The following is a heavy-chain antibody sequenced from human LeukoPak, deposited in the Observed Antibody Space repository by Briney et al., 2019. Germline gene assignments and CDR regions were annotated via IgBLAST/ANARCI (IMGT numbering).Heavy chain of an antibody. CDR2: ISGSGDYT. Sequence: GGSLRLSCAASGFTFSSHGMSWVRQAPGKGLEWVSTISGSGDYTYYADSVKGRFTITRDNSKNTLYLQMNSLRAEDTAVYYCARERGASHPFDYWGQGTLVTVSS. J-gene: IGHJ4*02. CDR1: GFTFSSHG. V-gene: IGHV3-23*01. CDR3: ARERGASHPFDY. D-gene: IGHD3-16*01.